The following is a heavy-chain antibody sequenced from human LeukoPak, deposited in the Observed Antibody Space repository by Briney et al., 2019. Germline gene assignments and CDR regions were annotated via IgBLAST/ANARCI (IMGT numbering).Heavy chain of an antibody. Sequence: GGSLRLSCAASGFTLCNYCMKGVRQAPGKGLEWVSYISSSSSAKEYADSVKGRLTISRDNAKKSLYLQLNGLRAEDTAVYYCARGGAARPDYWGRGTLVIVSS. D-gene: IGHD6-6*01. CDR3: ARGGAARPDY. CDR2: ISSSSSAK. V-gene: IGHV3-48*01. J-gene: IGHJ4*02. CDR1: GFTLCNYC.